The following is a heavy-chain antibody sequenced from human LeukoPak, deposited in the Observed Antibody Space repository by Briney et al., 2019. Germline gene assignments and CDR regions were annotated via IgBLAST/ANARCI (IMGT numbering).Heavy chain of an antibody. CDR1: GFTVSNAW. Sequence: GSLRLSCVVSGFTVSNAWMSWVRQAPGKGLEWIGEIYLYGTTNYNPSFTSRVTMSVDRSRNQFSLKLTSVTAADTAVYYCARQKWEQQGRDYYFNGLDVWGPGTTVIVSS. J-gene: IGHJ6*02. V-gene: IGHV4-4*02. CDR2: IYLYGTT. CDR3: ARQKWEQQGRDYYFNGLDV. D-gene: IGHD1/OR15-1a*01.